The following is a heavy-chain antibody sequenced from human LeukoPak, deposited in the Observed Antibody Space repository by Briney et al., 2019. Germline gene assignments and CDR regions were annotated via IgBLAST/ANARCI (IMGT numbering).Heavy chain of an antibody. J-gene: IGHJ6*03. V-gene: IGHV1-2*06. Sequence: ASVKVSCKASGYTFTGYYMHWVRQAPGQGLEWMGRINPNSGGTNYAQKFQGRVTMTRDTSISTAYMELSRLRSDDTAVYYCARTTVTTFYCYMDVWGKGTTVTVSS. CDR3: ARTTVTTFYCYMDV. CDR1: GYTFTGYY. D-gene: IGHD4-17*01. CDR2: INPNSGGT.